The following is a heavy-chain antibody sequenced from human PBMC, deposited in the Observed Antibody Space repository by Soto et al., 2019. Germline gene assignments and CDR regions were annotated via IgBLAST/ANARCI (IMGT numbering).Heavy chain of an antibody. CDR1: DFTFSNYD. V-gene: IGHV3-13*01. CDR2: IGIGGAT. J-gene: IGHJ4*02. D-gene: IGHD3-10*01. Sequence: WGCLRLSCASSDFTFSNYDMRWVRQGTGKGLEWVSAIGIGGATYYPDSVEGRFTISRENAKNSLYLQMNGLTAGDTAVYYCVREAGRGSDGVQHHDYWGQGTPVTVSS. CDR3: VREAGRGSDGVQHHDY.